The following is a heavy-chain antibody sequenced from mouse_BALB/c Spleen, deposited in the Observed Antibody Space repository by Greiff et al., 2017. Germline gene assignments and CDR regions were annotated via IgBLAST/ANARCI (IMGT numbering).Heavy chain of an antibody. Sequence: VQLQQPGAELVKPGASVKLSCKASGYTFTSYWMHWVKQRPGQGLEWIGEINPSNGRTNYNEKFKSKATLTVDKSSSTAYMQLSSLTSEDSAVYYCASQGGAWFAYWGQGTLVTVSA. CDR1: GYTFTSYW. CDR3: ASQGGAWFAY. CDR2: INPSNGRT. V-gene: IGHV1S81*02. J-gene: IGHJ3*01.